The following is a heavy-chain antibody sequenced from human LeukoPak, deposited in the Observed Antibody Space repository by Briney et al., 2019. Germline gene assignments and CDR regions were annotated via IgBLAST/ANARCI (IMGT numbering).Heavy chain of an antibody. V-gene: IGHV3-66*01. J-gene: IGHJ4*02. Sequence: GGSLRLSCVASGLSVSSNYVSWVRQAPGKGLEWVSVIYRDGSSYYAESVKGRFTISRDNSKNTLYTQMNSLRAEDTAVYYCARSFYDILIGYYQYFDYWGQGTLVTVSS. D-gene: IGHD3-9*01. CDR3: ARSFYDILIGYYQYFDY. CDR2: IYRDGSS. CDR1: GLSVSSNY.